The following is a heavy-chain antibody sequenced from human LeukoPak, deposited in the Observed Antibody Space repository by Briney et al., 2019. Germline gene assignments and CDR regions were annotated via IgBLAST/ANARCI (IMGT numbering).Heavy chain of an antibody. Sequence: PGGSLRLSCAASGFTFSSYWMSWVRQAPGKGLEWVANIKQDGSEKYYVDSVKGRFTISRDNAKNSLYLQMNSLRAEDTAVYYCARAGWLQLEWFDPWGQGTLVTVSS. J-gene: IGHJ5*02. CDR3: ARAGWLQLEWFDP. V-gene: IGHV3-7*04. CDR1: GFTFSSYW. CDR2: IKQDGSEK. D-gene: IGHD5-24*01.